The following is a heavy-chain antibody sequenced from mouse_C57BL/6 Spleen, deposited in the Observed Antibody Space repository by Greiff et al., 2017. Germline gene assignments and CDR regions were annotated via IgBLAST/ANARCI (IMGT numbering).Heavy chain of an antibody. CDR2: ISSGGDYI. CDR1: GFTFSSYA. V-gene: IGHV5-9-1*02. CDR3: TRVTTVVATEYFDV. D-gene: IGHD1-1*01. J-gene: IGHJ1*03. Sequence: EVQRVESGEGLVKPGGSLKLSCAASGFTFSSYAMSWVRQTPEKRLEWVAYISSGGDYIYYADTVKGRFTISRDNARNTRYLQMSSLKSEDTAMYYCTRVTTVVATEYFDVWGTGTTVTVSS.